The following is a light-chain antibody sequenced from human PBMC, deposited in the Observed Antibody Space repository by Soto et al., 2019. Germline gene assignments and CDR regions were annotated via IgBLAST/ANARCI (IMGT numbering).Light chain of an antibody. Sequence: QSALTQPASVSGSPGQSITASCIGTSSDIGGYNYVSWYQQHPGKAPKLMIHDVSNRPSGVSDRFSGSKSGNTASLTISGLQADDEAYYYCSSYASSNTQVFGGGTKLTVL. CDR2: DVS. CDR3: SSYASSNTQV. J-gene: IGLJ2*01. CDR1: SSDIGGYNY. V-gene: IGLV2-14*03.